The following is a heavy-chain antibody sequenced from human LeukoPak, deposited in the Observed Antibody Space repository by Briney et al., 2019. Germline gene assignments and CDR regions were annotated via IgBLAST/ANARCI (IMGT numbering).Heavy chain of an antibody. Sequence: PGRSLRLSCAASGFTFSSYGMHWVRQAPGKGLEWVAVISYDGSNKYYADSVKGRFTISRDNSKNTLYLQMNSLRAEDTAVYYCAKGFFDWSSSWLFDYWGQGTLVTVSS. CDR3: AKGFFDWSSSWLFDY. CDR2: ISYDGSNK. CDR1: GFTFSSYG. J-gene: IGHJ4*02. D-gene: IGHD6-13*01. V-gene: IGHV3-30*18.